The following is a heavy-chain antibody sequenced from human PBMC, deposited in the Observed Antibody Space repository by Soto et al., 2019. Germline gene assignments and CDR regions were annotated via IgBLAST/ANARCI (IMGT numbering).Heavy chain of an antibody. CDR2: MNPNSGNP. J-gene: IGHJ4*02. CDR3: ARRSGITGTLRTFNY. V-gene: IGHV1-8*01. CDR1: GYTFTSYD. D-gene: IGHD1-20*01. Sequence: QVQLVQSGAEVKKPGASVKVSCKASGYTFTSYDINWVRQATGQGLEWMGWMNPNSGNPGYAQKFQGRVTMTRNTSISTAYMELSSLRSEATAVYYCARRSGITGTLRTFNYWGQGTLVTVSS.